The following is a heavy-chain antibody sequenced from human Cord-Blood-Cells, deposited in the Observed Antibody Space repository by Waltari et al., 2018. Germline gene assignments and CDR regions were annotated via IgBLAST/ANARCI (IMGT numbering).Heavy chain of an antibody. CDR2: ISGSGGST. CDR1: GFTFSSYA. D-gene: IGHD3-3*01. CDR3: AKAPDYDFWSGYYTWFDP. J-gene: IGHJ5*02. V-gene: IGHV3-23*04. Sequence: EVQLVESGGGLVQPGGSLRLSCAASGFTFSSYAMSWVRQAPGKGLEWVSAISGSGGSTDYADSVKGRFTISRDNSKNTLYLQMNSLRAEDTAVYYCAKAPDYDFWSGYYTWFDPWGQGTLVTVSS.